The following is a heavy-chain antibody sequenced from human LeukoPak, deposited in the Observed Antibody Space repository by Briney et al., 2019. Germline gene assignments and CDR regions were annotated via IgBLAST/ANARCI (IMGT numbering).Heavy chain of an antibody. V-gene: IGHV4-59*01. Sequence: PSETLSLTCSVSGGSISSYYWSWIRQPPGKGLEWTGYIYYSGSTNYNPSLKSRVTISVDTSKNQFSLKLSSVTAADTAVYYCARGGYYDSSGYPVDYWGQGTLVTVSS. J-gene: IGHJ4*02. CDR3: ARGGYYDSSGYPVDY. CDR1: GGSISSYY. CDR2: IYYSGST. D-gene: IGHD3-22*01.